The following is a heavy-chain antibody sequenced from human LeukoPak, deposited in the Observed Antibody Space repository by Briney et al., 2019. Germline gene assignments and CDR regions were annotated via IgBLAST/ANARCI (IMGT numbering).Heavy chain of an antibody. V-gene: IGHV3-30*18. D-gene: IGHD2-2*02. CDR2: ISYDGSNK. CDR3: AKDVVVPAAITGEYYYYYYMDV. J-gene: IGHJ6*03. Sequence: GGSLRLSCAASGFTFSTYGMHWVRQAPGKGLEWVAVISYDGSNKYYADSVKGRFTISRDNSKNTLYLQMNSLRAEDTAVYYCAKDVVVPAAITGEYYYYYYMDVWGKGTTVTVSS. CDR1: GFTFSTYG.